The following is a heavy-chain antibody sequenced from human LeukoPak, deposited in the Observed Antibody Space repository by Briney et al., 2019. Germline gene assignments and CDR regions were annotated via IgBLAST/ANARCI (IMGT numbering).Heavy chain of an antibody. CDR3: AKDLSIEVPDAFDI. J-gene: IGHJ3*02. CDR2: IWYDGSNK. Sequence: GGSLRLSCAASGFTFSSYGMHWVRQAPGKGLEWVAVIWYDGSNKYYADSVKGRFTISRDNSKNTLYLQMNSLRAEDTAVYYCAKDLSIEVPDAFDIWGQGTMVTVSS. V-gene: IGHV3-33*06. CDR1: GFTFSSYG. D-gene: IGHD5/OR15-5a*01.